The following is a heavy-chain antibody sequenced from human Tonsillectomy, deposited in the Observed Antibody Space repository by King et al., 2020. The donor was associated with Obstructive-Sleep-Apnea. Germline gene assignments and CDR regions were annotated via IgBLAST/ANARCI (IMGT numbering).Heavy chain of an antibody. CDR3: AIVRCGGVCYCNFVA. D-gene: IGHD2-8*02. CDR2: ISGSGGTT. V-gene: IGHV3-23*04. J-gene: IGHJ6*02. CDR1: GFTFGANA. Sequence: VQLVESGGDLVQPGGSLRLSCAASGFTFGANAMTWVRQAPGKGLEWVSGISGSGGTTHYAAFVKGRFTISRENSENTLYLQMASLRAEDTAVYYCAIVRCGGVCYCNFVAWGRGTTFTVSS.